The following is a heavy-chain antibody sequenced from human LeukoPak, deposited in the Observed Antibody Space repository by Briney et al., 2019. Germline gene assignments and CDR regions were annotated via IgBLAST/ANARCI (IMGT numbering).Heavy chain of an antibody. Sequence: GGSLRLSCAASGFTFSSYAMSWVRQAPGKGLEWVSAISGSGGSTYYADSVKGRFTISRDNSKNTLYLQMNSLRAEDTAVYYCARESTPSDIVVVPAAGFDYWGQGTLVTVSS. D-gene: IGHD2-2*01. J-gene: IGHJ4*02. V-gene: IGHV3-23*01. CDR3: ARESTPSDIVVVPAAGFDY. CDR1: GFTFSSYA. CDR2: ISGSGGST.